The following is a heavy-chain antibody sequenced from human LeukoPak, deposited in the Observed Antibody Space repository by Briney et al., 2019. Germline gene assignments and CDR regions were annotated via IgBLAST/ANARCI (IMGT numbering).Heavy chain of an antibody. V-gene: IGHV4-4*07. CDR2: IYTSGST. D-gene: IGHD6-19*01. J-gene: IGHJ4*02. CDR3: ARVYSSGWYDY. CDR1: GGSISSYH. Sequence: PSETLSLTCTVSGGSISSYHWSWIQQPAGKGLEWIGRIYTSGSTNYNPSLKSRVTMSVDTSENQFSLRLSSVTAADTAVYYCARVYSSGWYDYWGQGTLVTVSS.